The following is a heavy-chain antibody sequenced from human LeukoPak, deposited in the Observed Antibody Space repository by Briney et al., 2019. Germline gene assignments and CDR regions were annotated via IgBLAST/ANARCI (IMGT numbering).Heavy chain of an antibody. V-gene: IGHV3-7*03. Sequence: GGSLRLSCAAYGFSLSGYWMSWVRQAPGKGLEWVARLHADGNEKYFVHSVKGRFTVSRDNAKNSLYLQMNSLRVEDTAVYYCARAALMYYFDYWGQGTLVTVSS. CDR2: LHADGNEK. CDR3: ARAALMYYFDY. CDR1: GFSLSGYW. D-gene: IGHD2-8*01. J-gene: IGHJ4*02.